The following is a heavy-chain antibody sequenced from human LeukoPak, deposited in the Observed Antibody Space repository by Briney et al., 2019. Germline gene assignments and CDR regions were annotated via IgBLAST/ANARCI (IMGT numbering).Heavy chain of an antibody. Sequence: PGGSLRLSCAASGFTFSTYWMTSVRQAPGRGLEWVANIKEDGSDKYYVDSVKGRFTISRDNAKNSLYLQMNNLRAEDTAVYYCARDVGYFRFDYWGQGTLVTVSS. CDR1: GFTFSTYW. D-gene: IGHD5-18*01. CDR3: ARDVGYFRFDY. V-gene: IGHV3-7*01. J-gene: IGHJ4*02. CDR2: IKEDGSDK.